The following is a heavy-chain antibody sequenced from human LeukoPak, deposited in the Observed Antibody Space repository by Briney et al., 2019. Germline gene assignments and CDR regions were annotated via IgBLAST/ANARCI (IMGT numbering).Heavy chain of an antibody. Sequence: SETLSLTCTVPGGSISSSSYYWGWIRQPPGKGLEWIGSIYYSGSTYYNPSLKSRVTISVDTSKNQFSLKLSSVTAADTAVYYCARDDYGDYWFDPWGQGTLVTVSS. D-gene: IGHD4-17*01. V-gene: IGHV4-39*07. CDR1: GGSISSSSYY. CDR2: IYYSGST. CDR3: ARDDYGDYWFDP. J-gene: IGHJ5*02.